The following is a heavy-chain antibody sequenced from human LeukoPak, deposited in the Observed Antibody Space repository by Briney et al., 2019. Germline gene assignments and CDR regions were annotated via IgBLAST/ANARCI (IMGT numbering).Heavy chain of an antibody. D-gene: IGHD6-19*01. CDR3: ATKQWLNS. CDR1: GFTFSSYS. J-gene: IGHJ4*02. V-gene: IGHV3-21*01. CDR2: ITSGGDDI. Sequence: GGSLRLPCAASGFTFSSYSMTWVRQAPGKGLEWVSSITSGGDDIYYSDSVKGRFTISRDNAKNSLFLQMNNLRAEDTAVYYCATKQWLNSWGQGTRVIVSS.